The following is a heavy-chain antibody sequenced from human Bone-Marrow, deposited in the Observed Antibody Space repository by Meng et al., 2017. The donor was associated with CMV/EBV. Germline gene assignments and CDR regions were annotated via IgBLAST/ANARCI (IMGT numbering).Heavy chain of an antibody. CDR2: INPNSGGT. J-gene: IGHJ6*02. CDR3: ARFGVVVPAAPGGNYYYGMDV. Sequence: ASVKVSCKASGYTLTGYYMHWVRQAPGQGLEWMGWINPNSGGTNYAQKFQGRVTMTRDTSISTAYMELSSLRSEDTAVYYCARFGVVVPAAPGGNYYYGMDVWGQGTTVTVSS. V-gene: IGHV1-2*02. CDR1: GYTLTGYY. D-gene: IGHD2-2*01.